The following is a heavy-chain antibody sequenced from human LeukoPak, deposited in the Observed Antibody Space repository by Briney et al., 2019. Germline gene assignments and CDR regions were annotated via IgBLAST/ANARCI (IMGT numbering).Heavy chain of an antibody. Sequence: GGSLRLSCAASGFTFSSYAMSWVRQAPGKGLEWVANIKQDGSEKYYVDSVKGRFTISRDNAKNSLYLQMNSLRAEDTAVYYCARGAYYYGSGSYYNRRWFDPWGQGTLVTVSS. CDR3: ARGAYYYGSGSYYNRRWFDP. V-gene: IGHV3-7*05. J-gene: IGHJ5*02. D-gene: IGHD3-10*01. CDR2: IKQDGSEK. CDR1: GFTFSSYA.